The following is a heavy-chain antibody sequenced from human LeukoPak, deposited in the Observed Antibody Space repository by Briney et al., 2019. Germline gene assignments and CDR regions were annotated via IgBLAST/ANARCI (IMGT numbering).Heavy chain of an antibody. V-gene: IGHV4-39*07. CDR3: ARTPGSYYYYYYMDV. D-gene: IGHD1-26*01. Sequence: SETLSLTCTVSGGSISSSSYYWGWIRQPPGKGLEWIGSIYYSGSTYYNPSLKSRVTISVDTSKNQFSLKLSSVTAADTAVYYCARTPGSYYYYYYMDVWGKGTTVTVSS. CDR2: IYYSGST. J-gene: IGHJ6*03. CDR1: GGSISSSSYY.